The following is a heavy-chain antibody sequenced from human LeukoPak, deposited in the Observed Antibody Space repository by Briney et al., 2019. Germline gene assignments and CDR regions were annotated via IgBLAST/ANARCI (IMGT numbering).Heavy chain of an antibody. CDR2: IYYSGST. CDR3: ARRQYHYYGMDV. V-gene: IGHV4-61*01. Sequence: SETLSLTCNVSGDSVSSGSYYWSWIRQPPGKGLEWIGYIYYSGSTNYNSSLKSRVTMSVDTSENQFSLNLSSVTAADTAVYYCARRQYHYYGMDVWGQGTTVTVS. J-gene: IGHJ6*02. D-gene: IGHD2-2*01. CDR1: GDSVSSGSYY.